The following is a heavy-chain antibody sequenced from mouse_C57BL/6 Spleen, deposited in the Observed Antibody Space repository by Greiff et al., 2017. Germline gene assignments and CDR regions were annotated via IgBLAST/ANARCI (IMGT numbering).Heavy chain of an antibody. Sequence: QVQLQQPGAELVKPGASVKLSCKASGYTFTSYWMQWVKQRPGQGLGWIGEIDPSDSYTNYNQKFKGKATLTVDTSSSTAYMQLSSLTSADSAVYFCARLYSSSYVAYWGQGTLVTVSA. CDR2: IDPSDSYT. J-gene: IGHJ3*01. V-gene: IGHV1-50*01. CDR1: GYTFTSYW. D-gene: IGHD1-1*01. CDR3: ARLYSSSYVAY.